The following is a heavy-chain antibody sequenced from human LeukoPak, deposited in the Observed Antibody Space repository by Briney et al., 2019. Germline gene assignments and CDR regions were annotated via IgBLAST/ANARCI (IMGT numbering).Heavy chain of an antibody. CDR2: ISSSSSYI. CDR3: AREGKRDGYNPLDY. Sequence: PGGSLRLSCAASGFTFSSYSMNWVRQAPGKGLEWVSSISSSSSYIYYADSVKGRFTISRDNAKNSLYLQMNSLRAEDTAVYYCAREGKRDGYNPLDYWGQGTLVTVSS. V-gene: IGHV3-21*01. D-gene: IGHD5-24*01. CDR1: GFTFSSYS. J-gene: IGHJ4*02.